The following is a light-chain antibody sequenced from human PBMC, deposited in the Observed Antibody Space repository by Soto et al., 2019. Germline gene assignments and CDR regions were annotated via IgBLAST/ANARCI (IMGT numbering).Light chain of an antibody. CDR1: RSDVGGYNY. V-gene: IGLV2-14*01. CDR2: EVS. J-gene: IGLJ2*01. CDR3: SSYTSSHTWV. Sequence: QAVVTQPASVSGSPGQSITISCTGSRSDVGGYNYVSWYQQHPGKAPQVLIYEVSNRPSGVSNRFSGSKSGNTASLTISGLQADDEADYYCSSYTSSHTWVFGGGTKLTVL.